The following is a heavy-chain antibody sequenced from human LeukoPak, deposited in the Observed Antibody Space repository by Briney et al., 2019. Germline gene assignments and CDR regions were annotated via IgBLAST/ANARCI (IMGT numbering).Heavy chain of an antibody. CDR1: GGSISSRSDY. Sequence: SETLSLTCTVSGGSISSRSDYWGWIRQTPGKGLEWIGNFDSSGSTYYNPSLKSRVTISVGTSKNQFSLNLRSVTAADTAIYFCSRSHDYGGLYFYYYMDVWGKGTTVTVSS. J-gene: IGHJ6*03. CDR2: FDSSGST. D-gene: IGHD4-23*01. V-gene: IGHV4-39*01. CDR3: SRSHDYGGLYFYYYMDV.